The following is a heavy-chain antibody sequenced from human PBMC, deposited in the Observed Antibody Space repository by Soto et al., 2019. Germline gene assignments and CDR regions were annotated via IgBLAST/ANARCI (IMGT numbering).Heavy chain of an antibody. CDR1: GYTFTSYG. D-gene: IGHD3-16*02. J-gene: IGHJ3*02. CDR3: ARSKYYDYVWGSYRYLSEVEAGHDAFDI. CDR2: ISAYNGNT. Sequence: QVQLVQSGAEVKKPGASVKVSCKASGYTFTSYGISWVRQAPGQGLEWMGWISAYNGNTNYAQKLQGRVTMTTDTSTSTAYMELRSLRSDDTAVYYCARSKYYDYVWGSYRYLSEVEAGHDAFDIWGQGTMVTVSS. V-gene: IGHV1-18*01.